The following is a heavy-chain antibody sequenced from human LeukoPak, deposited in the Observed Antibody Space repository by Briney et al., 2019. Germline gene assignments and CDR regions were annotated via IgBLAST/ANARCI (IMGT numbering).Heavy chain of an antibody. J-gene: IGHJ4*02. CDR3: ARARLYSSGWPY. Sequence: ASVKVSCKASGYTFTCYYMHWVRQAPGQGLEWMGWINPNSGGTNYAQKFQGRATMTRDTSISTAYMELSRLRSDDTAVYYCARARLYSSGWPYWGQGTLVTVSS. CDR2: INPNSGGT. V-gene: IGHV1-2*02. D-gene: IGHD6-19*01. CDR1: GYTFTCYY.